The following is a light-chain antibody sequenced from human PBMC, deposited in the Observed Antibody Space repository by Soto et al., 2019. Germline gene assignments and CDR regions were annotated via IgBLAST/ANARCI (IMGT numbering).Light chain of an antibody. CDR3: LQDINYPWT. J-gene: IGKJ1*01. CDR1: QSVSGW. CDR2: GAS. V-gene: IGKV1-5*01. Sequence: IQMTQSPSTLSASVGDTVTVTCRASQSVSGWLAWYQQKPGKPPKVLIYGASNLQSGVPPRFSGSGSGTDFTLAISSLQPEDSATYYCLQDINYPWTFGQGTKV.